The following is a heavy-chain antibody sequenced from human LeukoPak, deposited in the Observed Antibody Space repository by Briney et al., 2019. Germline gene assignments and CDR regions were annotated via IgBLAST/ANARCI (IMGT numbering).Heavy chain of an antibody. CDR2: ISSSGDTI. Sequence: GGSLRLSCAASGFTFSDFQMSWIRQAPGKGLECVSYISSSGDTIYYADSVKGRFTISRDNAKNSLYLQLNSLRAEDTAVYYCARVSGGYSGHGGWSDPWGQGTLVTVSS. D-gene: IGHD5-12*01. CDR3: ARVSGGYSGHGGWSDP. CDR1: GFTFSDFQ. J-gene: IGHJ5*02. V-gene: IGHV3-11*01.